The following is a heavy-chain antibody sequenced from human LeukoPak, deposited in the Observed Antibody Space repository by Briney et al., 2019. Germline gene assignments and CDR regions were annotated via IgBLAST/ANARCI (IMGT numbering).Heavy chain of an antibody. V-gene: IGHV3-23*01. CDR3: AKDPGTIAARPVFGH. CDR1: GFTFSSYA. CDR2: ISGSGGNT. D-gene: IGHD6-6*01. Sequence: GGSLRLSCVASGFTFSSYAMDWVRQAPGKGLEWVSAISGSGGNTYYADSVKGRFTISRDNSKNTLYLQMNSLRAEDTAVYYCAKDPGTIAARPVFGHWGQGTLVSVSS. J-gene: IGHJ4*02.